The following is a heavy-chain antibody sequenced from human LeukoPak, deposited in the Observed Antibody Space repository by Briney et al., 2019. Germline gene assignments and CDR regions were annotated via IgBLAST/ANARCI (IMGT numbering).Heavy chain of an antibody. CDR1: GYTFTDYY. CDR3: ARAAWSAASKFDS. J-gene: IGHJ5*01. V-gene: IGHV1-2*02. CDR2: INPNSAGT. D-gene: IGHD6-13*01. Sequence: GASVKVSCKASGYTFTDYYLHWLRQDPGQGLEWVGWINPNSAGTEYAQEFQGGVTMTRDTSNSTAYMELSRLRPDDTAVYYCARAAWSAASKFDSWGQGTRVTVSS.